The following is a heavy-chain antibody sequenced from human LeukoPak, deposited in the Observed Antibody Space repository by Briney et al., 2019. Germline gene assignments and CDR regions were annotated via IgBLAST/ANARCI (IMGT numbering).Heavy chain of an antibody. Sequence: PSETLSLTCTVSGGSISSYYWSWLRQPPGKGLEWIGYIYYSGSTNYNPSLKSRVTISVDTSKNQFSLKLSSVTAADTAVYYCARVNSSGYYLWYFDYWGQGTLVTVSS. D-gene: IGHD3-22*01. CDR2: IYYSGST. CDR3: ARVNSSGYYLWYFDY. CDR1: GGSISSYY. V-gene: IGHV4-59*01. J-gene: IGHJ4*02.